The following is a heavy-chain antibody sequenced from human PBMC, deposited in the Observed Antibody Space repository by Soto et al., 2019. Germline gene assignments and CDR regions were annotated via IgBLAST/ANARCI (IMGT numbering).Heavy chain of an antibody. Sequence: LSLTCTVSGGSISSYYWSWIRQPPGKGLEWIGYIYYSGSTNYNPSLKSRVTISVDTSKNQFSLKLSSVTAADTAVYYCASTETLCGGVYTYYYWGPGTPDTASS. CDR2: IYYSGST. J-gene: IGHJ4*02. CDR3: ASTETLCGGVYTYYY. CDR1: GGSISSYY. D-gene: IGHD2-8*02. V-gene: IGHV4-59*01.